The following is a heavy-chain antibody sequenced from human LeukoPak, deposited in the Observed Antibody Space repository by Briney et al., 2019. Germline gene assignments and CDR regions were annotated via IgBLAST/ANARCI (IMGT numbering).Heavy chain of an antibody. CDR2: INHSGST. Sequence: SETLSLTCTVSGGSVSTDPYYCTWIRQPPGKGPEWIGEINHSGSTNYNPSLKSRVTISVDTSKNQFSLKLSSVTAADTAVYYCARAYYGRTPFDYWGQGTLVTVSS. J-gene: IGHJ4*02. D-gene: IGHD3-10*01. CDR1: GGSVSTDPYY. V-gene: IGHV4-61*01. CDR3: ARAYYGRTPFDY.